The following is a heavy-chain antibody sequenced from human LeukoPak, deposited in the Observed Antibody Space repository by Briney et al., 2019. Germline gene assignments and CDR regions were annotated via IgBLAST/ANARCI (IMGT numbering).Heavy chain of an antibody. Sequence: RRSLRLSCAASGFTFSSYAMHWVRQAPGKGLEWVAVISYDGSNKYYADSVKGRFTISRDNSKNTLYLQMNSLRAEDTAVYYCARDDGTIVLMVYAPLGMDVWGQGTTVTVSS. J-gene: IGHJ6*02. D-gene: IGHD2-8*01. CDR1: GFTFSSYA. CDR3: ARDDGTIVLMVYAPLGMDV. CDR2: ISYDGSNK. V-gene: IGHV3-30-3*01.